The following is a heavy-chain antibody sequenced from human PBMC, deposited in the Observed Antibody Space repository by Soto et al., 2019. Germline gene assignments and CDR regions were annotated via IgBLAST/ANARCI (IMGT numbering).Heavy chain of an antibody. V-gene: IGHV3-33*01. J-gene: IGHJ4*02. D-gene: IGHD3-10*01. CDR2: IWYDGSNK. CDR3: ARDQGLRSWFGELLY. CDR1: GFTFSSYG. Sequence: VGSLRLSCAASGFTFSSYGMHWVRQAPGKGLEWVAVIWYDGSNKYYADSVKGRFTISRDNSKNTLYLQMNSLRAEDTAVYYCARDQGLRSWFGELLYWGQGTLVTVSS.